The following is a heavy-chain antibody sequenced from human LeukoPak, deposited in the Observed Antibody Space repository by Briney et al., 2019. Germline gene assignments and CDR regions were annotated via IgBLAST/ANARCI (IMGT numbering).Heavy chain of an antibody. Sequence: GGSLRLSCAASGFTFCNYAMHWVRQAPGKGLEWVAYMQSDGSTKYYADSVKGRFTISRDNSKNTLYVQMNSLRAEDTAVYYCAKGYDSSGFYLDYWGQGTLVTVSS. V-gene: IGHV3-30*02. CDR1: GFTFCNYA. D-gene: IGHD3-22*01. CDR2: MQSDGSTK. J-gene: IGHJ4*02. CDR3: AKGYDSSGFYLDY.